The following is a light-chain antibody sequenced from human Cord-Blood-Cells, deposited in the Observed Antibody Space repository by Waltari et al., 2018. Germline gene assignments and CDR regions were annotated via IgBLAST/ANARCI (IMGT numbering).Light chain of an antibody. CDR1: SSNIGNNV. Sequence: QSVLPQPPSASEAPRQRVSISCSGSSSNIGNNVVNWFQQLPGKAPKLLVYYDDRLPSVVSDLFSGSKAGTSAALAISGLQSEDEADYYCAAWDDSLNGVVFGGGTKLTVL. J-gene: IGLJ2*01. CDR3: AAWDDSLNGVV. V-gene: IGLV1-36*01. CDR2: YDD.